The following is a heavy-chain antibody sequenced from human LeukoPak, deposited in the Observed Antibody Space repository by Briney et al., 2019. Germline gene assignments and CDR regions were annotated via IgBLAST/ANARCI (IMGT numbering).Heavy chain of an antibody. V-gene: IGHV3-7*03. D-gene: IGHD3-22*01. CDR2: LNQIGGEK. CDR3: AKGSYYDSSGSFYFDY. CDR1: GFTFSDYW. Sequence: GGSLRLSCAASGFTFSDYWMSWVRQAPGKGLEWVANLNQIGGEKHYVDSVKGRFTISRDNSKNTLYVQVNSLGTEDTAAYYCAKGSYYDSSGSFYFDYWGQGTLVTVSS. J-gene: IGHJ4*02.